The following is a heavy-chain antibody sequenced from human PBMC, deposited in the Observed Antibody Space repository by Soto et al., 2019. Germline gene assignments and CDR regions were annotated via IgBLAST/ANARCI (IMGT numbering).Heavy chain of an antibody. CDR1: GFTFSGSA. V-gene: IGHV3-73*01. Sequence: PGGSLRLSCAASGFTFSGSAMHWVRQASGKGLEWVGRIRSKANSYATAYAASVKGRFTISRDDSKNTAYLQMNSLKTEDTAVYYCNTAPLINSGSYDYWGQRTLVTVSS. D-gene: IGHD1-26*01. J-gene: IGHJ4*02. CDR3: NTAPLINSGSYDY. CDR2: IRSKANSYAT.